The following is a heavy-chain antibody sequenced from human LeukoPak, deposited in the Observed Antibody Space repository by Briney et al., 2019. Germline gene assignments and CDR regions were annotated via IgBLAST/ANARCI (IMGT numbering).Heavy chain of an antibody. V-gene: IGHV5-51*01. Sequence: GESLKISCKASGYSFDYYWIAWVRQMPGRGLEWMGIIYPDDSDSTYSPSFQGQVTISVDKSINPAYLQWSSLKASNTAIYYCARVGSVTNFGVVSYYFDYWGQGTLVTVSS. J-gene: IGHJ4*02. CDR3: ARVGSVTNFGVVSYYFDY. CDR1: GYSFDYYW. D-gene: IGHD3-3*01. CDR2: IYPDDSDS.